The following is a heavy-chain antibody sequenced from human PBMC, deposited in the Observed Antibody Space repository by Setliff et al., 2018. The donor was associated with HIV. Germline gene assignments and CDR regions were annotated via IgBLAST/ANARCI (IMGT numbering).Heavy chain of an antibody. Sequence: LSLTCTVSGGSASNSRYYWAWIRQPPGKGLEYIGSIHYNERTYYNPSLKSRVAISIDTSKNQFSLYLTSVTTADTAVYYCASRVYYYDSNNFLREEWFDPWCQGTLVTVSS. J-gene: IGHJ5*02. CDR2: IHYNERT. CDR1: GGSASNSRYY. CDR3: ASRVYYYDSNNFLREEWFDP. V-gene: IGHV4-39*01. D-gene: IGHD3-22*01.